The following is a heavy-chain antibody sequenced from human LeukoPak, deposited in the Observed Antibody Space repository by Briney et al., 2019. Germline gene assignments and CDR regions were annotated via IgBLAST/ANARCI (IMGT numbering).Heavy chain of an antibody. CDR3: ARGGGSSSWEYLFDY. CDR1: GYTFTSYY. CDR2: INPKSGGT. Sequence: ASVKVSCKASGYTFTSYYMHWVRQAPEQGLEWMGWINPKSGGTNYAQKFQCRVTMTRDTSISTAYMELSRLRSDDTAVYYCARGGGSSSWEYLFDYWGQGTLVTVSS. D-gene: IGHD6-13*01. J-gene: IGHJ4*02. V-gene: IGHV1-2*02.